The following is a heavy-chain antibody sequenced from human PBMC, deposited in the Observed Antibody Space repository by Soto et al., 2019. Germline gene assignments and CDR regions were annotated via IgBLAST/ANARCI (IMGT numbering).Heavy chain of an antibody. Sequence: GSLRLSCAASGFTFSSYAMTWVRQAPGKGLEWVSGISGSGATTYYADSVKGRFTISRDNSKNTLYLQMNSLRAEDTAVYYCASRSSGWYFDYWGQGTLVTVSS. D-gene: IGHD6-19*01. CDR1: GFTFSSYA. J-gene: IGHJ4*02. CDR3: ASRSSGWYFDY. CDR2: ISGSGATT. V-gene: IGHV3-23*01.